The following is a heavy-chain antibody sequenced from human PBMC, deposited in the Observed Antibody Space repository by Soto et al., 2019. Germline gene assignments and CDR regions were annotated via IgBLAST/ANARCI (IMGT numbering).Heavy chain of an antibody. Sequence: GASVKVSCKASGVSFNNYIISWVRQAPGQGLEWMGDIIPIFNTPSYAQSFQGRVTITADKSTSTAYLELSSLRSDDTALYYCAGPHASSGYVSSFDLWGQGTLVTVSS. D-gene: IGHD5-12*01. J-gene: IGHJ4*02. CDR3: AGPHASSGYVSSFDL. V-gene: IGHV1-69*06. CDR1: GVSFNNYI. CDR2: IIPIFNTP.